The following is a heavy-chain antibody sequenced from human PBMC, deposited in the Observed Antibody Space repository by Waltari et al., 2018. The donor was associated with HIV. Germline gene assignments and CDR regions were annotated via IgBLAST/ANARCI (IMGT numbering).Heavy chain of an antibody. V-gene: IGHV1-3*01. CDR3: ARGVAVAGTVWFDP. J-gene: IGHJ5*02. Sequence: QGQLVQSGAEVSKPGASVKLSCKTSGYVFSDYAIHWVRLAPGQSLEWMGSVNPATGDTKYPQKFQGRVTISRETTANTAYMELNGLTNKDTTLYYCARGVAVAGTVWFDPWGQGTLVTVSS. D-gene: IGHD6-19*01. CDR1: GYVFSDYA. CDR2: VNPATGDT.